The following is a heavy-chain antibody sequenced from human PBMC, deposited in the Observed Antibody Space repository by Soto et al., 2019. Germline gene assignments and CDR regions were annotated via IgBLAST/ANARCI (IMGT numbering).Heavy chain of an antibody. V-gene: IGHV4-59*08. D-gene: IGHD2-15*01. Sequence: QVQLQESGPGLVKPSETLSLTCTVSGGSISSYYWSWIRQPPGQGLEWIGYIYYSGSTKYNPSLEARVTISLDTSKNQFSLSLSSVTAADTAVYYCARRRVVVVAATRGDAFDIWGQGTMVTVSS. J-gene: IGHJ3*02. CDR3: ARRRVVVVAATRGDAFDI. CDR2: IYYSGST. CDR1: GGSISSYY.